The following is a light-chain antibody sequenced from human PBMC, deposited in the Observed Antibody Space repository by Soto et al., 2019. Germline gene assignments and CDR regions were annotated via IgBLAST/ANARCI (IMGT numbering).Light chain of an antibody. V-gene: IGKV3-15*01. CDR3: QQYNNWPPLT. CDR1: QSVSSN. J-gene: IGKJ4*01. Sequence: EIVMTQSPATLSVSPGEGATLSCRASQSVSSNLAWYQQKPGQAPRLLIYAASTRATGIPARFRGSGSGTEFTLTITGVKSEDFAVYYCQQYNNWPPLTFGGGTKVEIK. CDR2: AAS.